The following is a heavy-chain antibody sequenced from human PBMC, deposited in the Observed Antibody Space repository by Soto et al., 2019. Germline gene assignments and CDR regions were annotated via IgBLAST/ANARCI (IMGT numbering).Heavy chain of an antibody. CDR1: GYTFTGYY. V-gene: IGHV1-2*04. Sequence: ASVKVSCKASGYTFTGYYMHWVRQAPGQGLEWMGWINPNSGGTNYAQRFQGWVTMTRDTSISTAYMELSRLRSDDTAVYYCARGAAYCSSTSCSTPKRYYYYGMDVWGQGTTVPVSS. CDR3: ARGAAYCSSTSCSTPKRYYYYGMDV. D-gene: IGHD2-2*01. J-gene: IGHJ6*02. CDR2: INPNSGGT.